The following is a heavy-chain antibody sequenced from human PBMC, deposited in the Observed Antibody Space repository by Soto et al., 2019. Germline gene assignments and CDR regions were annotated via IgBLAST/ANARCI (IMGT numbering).Heavy chain of an antibody. CDR3: AREGWPLLQTGMDV. CDR2: ISSSNRTI. J-gene: IGHJ6*02. Sequence: GGSLRLSCAASGFTFRSYSMNWVRQASGKGLEWVSYISSSNRTINYADSVKGRFIISRDNAKNSLYLQMHSLRDEDTAVYYCAREGWPLLQTGMDVWGQGTTVTVSS. V-gene: IGHV3-48*02. D-gene: IGHD2-15*01. CDR1: GFTFRSYS.